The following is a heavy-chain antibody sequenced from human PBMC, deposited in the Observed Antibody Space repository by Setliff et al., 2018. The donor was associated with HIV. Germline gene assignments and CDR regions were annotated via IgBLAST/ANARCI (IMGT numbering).Heavy chain of an antibody. CDR3: VRPSFGIGGGSMFDS. V-gene: IGHV4-39*02. Sequence: PSETLSLTCSVSGGSISSSNYYWGWIRQPPGKGLQWIGSISYSGRTYYNPSLKSRVTLSVGTSKKHFFLNLSFATTADTAVYYCVRPSFGIGGGSMFDSWGQGIVVTVSS. CDR1: GGSISSSNYY. J-gene: IGHJ4*02. D-gene: IGHD3-3*01. CDR2: ISYSGRT.